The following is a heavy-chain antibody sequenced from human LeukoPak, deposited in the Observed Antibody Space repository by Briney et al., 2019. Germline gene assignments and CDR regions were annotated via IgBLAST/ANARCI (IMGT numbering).Heavy chain of an antibody. J-gene: IGHJ2*01. V-gene: IGHV3-23*01. CDR3: AKRGGYDYPGWYFDL. Sequence: GGSLRLSCAASGFTFSSYAMSWVRQAPGKGLKWVSAISGSGGSTYYADSVKGRFTISRDNSKNTLYLQMNSLRAEDTAVYYCAKRGGYDYPGWYFDLWGRGTLVTVSS. CDR1: GFTFSSYA. D-gene: IGHD5-12*01. CDR2: ISGSGGST.